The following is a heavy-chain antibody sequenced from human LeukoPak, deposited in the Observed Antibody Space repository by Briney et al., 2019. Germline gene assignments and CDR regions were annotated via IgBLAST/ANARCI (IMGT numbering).Heavy chain of an antibody. J-gene: IGHJ4*02. D-gene: IGHD1-26*01. Sequence: GGSPRLACAASGFTFRSYAMSWVRQAPGKGLEWVSGISESGVGTNYADSVKGRFTTSRDNSKNTLYLQMNSLRAEDTAVYYCAKVKVGATIDYWGQGTLVTVSS. CDR1: GFTFRSYA. V-gene: IGHV3-23*01. CDR3: AKVKVGATIDY. CDR2: ISESGVGT.